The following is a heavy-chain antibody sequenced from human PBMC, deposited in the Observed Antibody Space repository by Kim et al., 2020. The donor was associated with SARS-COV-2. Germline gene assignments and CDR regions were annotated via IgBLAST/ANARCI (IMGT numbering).Heavy chain of an antibody. V-gene: IGHV4-59*08. D-gene: IGHD6-13*01. CDR1: AGSISGYY. CDR3: ARRGRTSSWYYFDL. CDR2: IHYLGST. J-gene: IGHJ4*02. Sequence: SETLSLTCTVSAGSISGYYWSWIRQPPGQGLEWIGYIHYLGSTNYNLSLKSRVTISVDTSTNQLSLKLTSVTAADTAVYYCARRGRTSSWYYFDLWGQG.